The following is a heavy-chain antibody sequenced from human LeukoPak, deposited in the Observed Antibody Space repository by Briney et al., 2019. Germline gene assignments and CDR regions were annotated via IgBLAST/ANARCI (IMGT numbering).Heavy chain of an antibody. J-gene: IGHJ4*02. CDR1: GYSISSSNW. CDR3: ARGLELHKNFDY. D-gene: IGHD1-7*01. CDR2: IYPSGRT. V-gene: IGHV4-28*03. Sequence: SDTLSLTCAVSGYSISSSNWWGWIRQPPGKGLEWIGHIYPSGRTNYNPSLKSRVTISVDTSNNQFSLKLSSVTAADTAVYYCARGLELHKNFDYWGQGTLVTVSS.